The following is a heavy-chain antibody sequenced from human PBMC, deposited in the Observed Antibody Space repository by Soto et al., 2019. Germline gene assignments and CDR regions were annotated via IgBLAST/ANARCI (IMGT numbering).Heavy chain of an antibody. V-gene: IGHV2-5*02. CDR1: GFSLSTSGVG. CDR3: AHRQRSYWPSYYYYGMDV. D-gene: IGHD6-6*01. J-gene: IGHJ6*02. CDR2: IYWDDDK. Sequence: QITLKESGPTLVKPTQTLTLTCTFSGFSLSTSGVGVGWIRQPPGKALEWLALIYWDDDKRYSPSLKSRRTITKDTAKNQLVLTMTNMDPVDTATYYCAHRQRSYWPSYYYYGMDVWGQGTTVTVSS.